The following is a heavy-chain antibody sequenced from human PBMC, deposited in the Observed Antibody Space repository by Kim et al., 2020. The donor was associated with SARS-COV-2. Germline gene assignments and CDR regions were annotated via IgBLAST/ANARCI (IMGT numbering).Heavy chain of an antibody. CDR2: IEMYCVNT. J-gene: IGHJ4*02. Sequence: GGSLRLSCETSGITFAVDDMNGVWQAPWKGMGLLGWIEMYCVNTSYADSLKGRFTISRENSRDTLFLQMNSLRAEDTAVYYCTKRTSGAWPFDYWGRGTLVTVSS. D-gene: IGHD1-26*01. CDR1: GITFAVDD. CDR3: TKRTSGAWPFDY. V-gene: IGHV3-23*03.